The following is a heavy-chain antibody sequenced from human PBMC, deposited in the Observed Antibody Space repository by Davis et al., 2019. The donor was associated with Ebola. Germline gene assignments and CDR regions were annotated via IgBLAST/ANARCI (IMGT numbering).Heavy chain of an antibody. V-gene: IGHV3-23*01. Sequence: GESLKISCAASGFTFSSYAMSWVRQAPGKGLEWVSSISGSGDSTYYADSVKGRFTISRDNSKNTLYLQMNSLRAEDTAVYYCAKDPSRIGSSWSLYYYYYMDVWGKGTTVTVSS. CDR2: ISGSGDST. CDR3: AKDPSRIGSSWSLYYYYYMDV. D-gene: IGHD6-13*01. J-gene: IGHJ6*03. CDR1: GFTFSSYA.